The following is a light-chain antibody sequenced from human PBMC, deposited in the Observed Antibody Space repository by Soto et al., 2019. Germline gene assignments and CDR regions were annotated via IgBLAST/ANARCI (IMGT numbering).Light chain of an antibody. CDR1: QSVRNDH. Sequence: EIMLSLSLGTLSLYPGERATLSSRASQSVRNDHVAWYQQKTGQAPRLLISRAVTRAIGIPDRFSGSGSGTGFTLTISSLEPEDFALYYCQQYGTTPWTFGQRSKVDVK. CDR2: RAV. CDR3: QQYGTTPWT. V-gene: IGKV3-20*01. J-gene: IGKJ1*01.